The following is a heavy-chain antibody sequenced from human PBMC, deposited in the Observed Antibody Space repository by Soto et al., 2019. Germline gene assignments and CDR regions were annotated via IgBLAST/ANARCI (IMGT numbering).Heavy chain of an antibody. CDR2: IIPIFGTA. Sequence: QVQLVQSGAEVKKPGSSVKVSCKASGGTFSSYGISWVRQAPGQGLEWMGGIIPIFGTADYAQKFQGRVTITADESTSTAYMELSSLRSEDTAVYYCARAAQPRDYYYGMDVWGQGTTVTVSS. J-gene: IGHJ6*02. CDR3: ARAAQPRDYYYGMDV. CDR1: GGTFSSYG. V-gene: IGHV1-69*12.